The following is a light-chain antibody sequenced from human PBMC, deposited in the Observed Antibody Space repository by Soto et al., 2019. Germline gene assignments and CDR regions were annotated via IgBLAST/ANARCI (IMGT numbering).Light chain of an antibody. V-gene: IGKV1-5*01. J-gene: IGKJ1*01. CDR3: QQNNACPWT. Sequence: DIQMTQSPSPLSASVGDRVTITCRASQSISSWLAWYHQKPGKAAKRLIYDASSLESGVPSSFSGSGSGTEFTLTISGRLPGEFATDCFQQNNACPWTFGQGTKVEIK. CDR1: QSISSW. CDR2: DAS.